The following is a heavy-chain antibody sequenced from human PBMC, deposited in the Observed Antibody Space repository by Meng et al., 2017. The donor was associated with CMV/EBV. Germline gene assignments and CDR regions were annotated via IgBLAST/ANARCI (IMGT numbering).Heavy chain of an antibody. D-gene: IGHD5-18*01. CDR2: IIPIFGTA. V-gene: IGHV1-69*05. CDR3: ARGELNTAMSGYGMDV. CDR1: GGTFSSYA. J-gene: IGHJ6*02. Sequence: SVKVSCKASGGTFSSYAISWVRQAPGQGLEWMGGIIPIFGTANYAQKFQGRVTITTDESTSTAYMELSSLRSEDAAVYYCARGELNTAMSGYGMDVWGQGTTVTVSS.